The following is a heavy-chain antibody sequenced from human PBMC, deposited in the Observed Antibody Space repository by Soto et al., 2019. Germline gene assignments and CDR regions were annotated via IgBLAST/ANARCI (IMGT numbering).Heavy chain of an antibody. CDR2: IYYSGST. J-gene: IGHJ6*03. D-gene: IGHD4-17*01. Sequence: SETLSLTCTVSGGSISSGGYYWSWIRQHPGKGLEWIGYIYYSGSTYYNPSLKSRVTISVDTSKNQFSLKLSSVTAADTAVYYCARELSSPTLTTVTTFPRRTEYYYMDVWGKGTTVTVSS. CDR3: ARELSSPTLTTVTTFPRRTEYYYMDV. V-gene: IGHV4-31*03. CDR1: GGSISSGGYY.